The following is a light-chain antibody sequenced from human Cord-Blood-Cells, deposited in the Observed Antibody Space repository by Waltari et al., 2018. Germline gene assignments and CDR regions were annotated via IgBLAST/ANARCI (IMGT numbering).Light chain of an antibody. CDR3: SSFRV. V-gene: IGLV2-8*01. J-gene: IGLJ1*01. CDR1: SRYVGGYNY. Sequence: QSALTQPPSASGSPGQSVTISCPGTSRYVGGYNYVSWYQQHPGKAPKLMIYEVSKRPSGVPDRFSGSKSGNTASLTVSGLQAEDEADYYCSSFRVFGTGTKVTVL. CDR2: EVS.